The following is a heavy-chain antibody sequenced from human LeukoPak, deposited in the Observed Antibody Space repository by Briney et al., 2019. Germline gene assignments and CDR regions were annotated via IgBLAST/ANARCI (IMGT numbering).Heavy chain of an antibody. D-gene: IGHD1-1*01. J-gene: IGHJ5*02. V-gene: IGHV4-39*01. CDR2: IYFSGST. CDR3: ARHKGGGQEVRKGFDP. CDR1: GGSISSGSYN. Sequence: SETLSLTCTVSGGSISSGSYNWGWIRQSPVKGLEWIGGIYFSGSTYYNPSLKSRLSISVDTSKNQFSLKLSSVPAEDTAVYYCARHKGGGQEVRKGFDPWGQGTLVTVSS.